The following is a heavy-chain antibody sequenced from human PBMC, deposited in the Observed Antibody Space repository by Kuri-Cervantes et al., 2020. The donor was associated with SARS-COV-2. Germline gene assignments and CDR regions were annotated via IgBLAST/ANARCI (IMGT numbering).Heavy chain of an antibody. V-gene: IGHV3-23*01. CDR3: AKDRAIVVVPAAMGIGC. D-gene: IGHD2-2*01. CDR2: ISGSGGST. J-gene: IGHJ4*02. Sequence: GGSLRLSCAASGFTFSSYAMSWVRQAPGKGLEWVSAISGSGGSTYYADSVKGRFTISRDNSKNTLYLQMNSLRAEDTAVYYCAKDRAIVVVPAAMGIGCWGQGTLVTVSS. CDR1: GFTFSSYA.